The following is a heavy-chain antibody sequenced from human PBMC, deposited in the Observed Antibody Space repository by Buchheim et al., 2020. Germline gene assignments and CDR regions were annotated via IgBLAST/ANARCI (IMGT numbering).Heavy chain of an antibody. CDR2: IIPIFGTA. Sequence: QVQLVQSGAEVKKPGSSVKVSCKASGGTFSSYAISWVRQAPGQGLEWMGGIIPIFGTANYAQKFQGRVTITADESTSTAYMELSSLRSEDTAVYYCASGSPEAVLRFLEWERYYYYYMDVWGKGTT. D-gene: IGHD3-3*01. CDR1: GGTFSSYA. J-gene: IGHJ6*03. V-gene: IGHV1-69*01. CDR3: ASGSPEAVLRFLEWERYYYYYMDV.